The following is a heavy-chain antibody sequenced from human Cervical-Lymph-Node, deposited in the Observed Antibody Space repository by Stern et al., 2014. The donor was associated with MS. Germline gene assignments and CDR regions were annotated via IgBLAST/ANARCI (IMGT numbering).Heavy chain of an antibody. CDR2: IRSKDFGETT. J-gene: IGHJ4*02. Sequence: VQLMQSGGGLVQPGRSLRLSCTASGFTFGDYAMSWFRQAPGKGLEWIGLIRSKDFGETTQYAASGKGRCPISRDDSKSIAYLQMNSLRSEDTAVYYCSRSPTPDDYWGQGTLVTVSS. CDR3: SRSPTPDDY. D-gene: IGHD2-15*01. CDR1: GFTFGDYA. V-gene: IGHV3-49*03.